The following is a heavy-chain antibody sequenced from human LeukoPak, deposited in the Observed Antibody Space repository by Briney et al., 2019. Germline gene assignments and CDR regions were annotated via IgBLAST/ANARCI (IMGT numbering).Heavy chain of an antibody. CDR3: ARDLPRLAVAGISDY. Sequence: KTSETLSLTCTVPGGSVSSGSYYWSWIRQPPGKGLEWIGYIYYSGSTNYNPSLKSRVTISVDTSKNQFSLKLSSVTAADTAVYYCARDLPRLAVAGISDYWGQGTLVTVSS. CDR2: IYYSGST. J-gene: IGHJ4*02. V-gene: IGHV4-61*01. CDR1: GGSVSSGSYY. D-gene: IGHD6-19*01.